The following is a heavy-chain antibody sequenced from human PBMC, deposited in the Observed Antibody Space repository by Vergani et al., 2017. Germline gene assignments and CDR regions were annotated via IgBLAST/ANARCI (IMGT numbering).Heavy chain of an antibody. CDR2: IYSGGST. J-gene: IGHJ4*02. V-gene: IGHV3-23*03. Sequence: EVQLLESGGGLVQPGGSLRLSCAASGFTFSSYAMSWVRQAPGKGLEWVSVIYSGGSTYYADSVKGRFTISRHNSKNTLYLQMNSLKTEDTAVYYCTTGLGYCSSTSCYTKDYWGQGTLVTVSS. D-gene: IGHD2-2*02. CDR3: TTGLGYCSSTSCYTKDY. CDR1: GFTFSSYA.